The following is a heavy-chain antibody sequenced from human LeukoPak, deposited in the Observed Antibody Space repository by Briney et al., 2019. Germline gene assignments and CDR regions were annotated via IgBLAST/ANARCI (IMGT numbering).Heavy chain of an antibody. D-gene: IGHD2-15*01. CDR3: ARALLGRYCSGGSCYSFGY. Sequence: ASVKVSCKASGYTFTSYGISWVRQAPGQGLEWMGWISAYNGNTNYAQKPQGRVTMTTDTSTSTAYMELRSLRPDDTAVYYCARALLGRYCSGGSCYSFGYWGQGTLVTVSS. CDR2: ISAYNGNT. CDR1: GYTFTSYG. J-gene: IGHJ4*02. V-gene: IGHV1-18*04.